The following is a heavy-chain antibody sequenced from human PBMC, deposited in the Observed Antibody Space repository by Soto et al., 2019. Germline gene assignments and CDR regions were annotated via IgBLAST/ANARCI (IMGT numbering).Heavy chain of an antibody. Sequence: SETLSLTCTVSGGSISSGGYYWSWIRQHPGKGLEWIGYIYYSGSTYYNPSLKSRVTISVDTSKNQFSLKLSSVTAADTAVYYCARVELGGRNFDYWGQGTLVTVSS. CDR1: GGSISSGGYY. CDR2: IYYSGST. J-gene: IGHJ4*02. V-gene: IGHV4-31*03. D-gene: IGHD6-6*01. CDR3: ARVELGGRNFDY.